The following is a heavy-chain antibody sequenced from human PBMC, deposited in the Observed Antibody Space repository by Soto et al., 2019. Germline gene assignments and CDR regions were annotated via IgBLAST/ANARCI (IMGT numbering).Heavy chain of an antibody. Sequence: SETLSLTCTVSGGSIISGYYYWSWIRQPPGKGLEWIGYIYYIGSTYYNPSLKSRVIISVDTSKNQFSLKLSSVTAADTAVYYCARGHSSSSLYFDYWGQGTLVTVSS. V-gene: IGHV4-30-4*01. CDR3: ARGHSSSSLYFDY. J-gene: IGHJ4*02. CDR2: IYYIGST. CDR1: GGSIISGYYY. D-gene: IGHD6-6*01.